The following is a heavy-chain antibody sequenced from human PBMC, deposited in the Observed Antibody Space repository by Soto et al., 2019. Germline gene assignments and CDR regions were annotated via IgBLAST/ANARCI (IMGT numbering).Heavy chain of an antibody. D-gene: IGHD7-27*01. CDR1: GVSISNNY. Sequence: QVQLQESGPGLVKPSETLSLTCNVSGVSISNNYWSWIRQPPGKGLEWIGYIYYNGNTNYSPSLKSRVTMSVDTSRNQISLKLTTVTAADTAVYYCTRANWYSEYWGQGTLVTVSS. CDR3: TRANWYSEY. CDR2: IYYNGNT. J-gene: IGHJ4*02. V-gene: IGHV4-59*01.